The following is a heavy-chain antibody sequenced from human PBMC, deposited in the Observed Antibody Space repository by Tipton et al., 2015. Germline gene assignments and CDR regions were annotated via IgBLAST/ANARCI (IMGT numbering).Heavy chain of an antibody. CDR1: GFTFSNYA. CDR3: ARKRMGFFDY. Sequence: SLRLSCAASGFTFSNYAMSWVRQAPGKGLEWVSYISSSGSTIYYADSVKGRFTISRDNAKNSLYLQLNSLRAEDTAVYYCARKRMGFFDYWGQGTLVTVSS. J-gene: IGHJ4*02. D-gene: IGHD2-8*01. V-gene: IGHV3-11*01. CDR2: ISSSGSTI.